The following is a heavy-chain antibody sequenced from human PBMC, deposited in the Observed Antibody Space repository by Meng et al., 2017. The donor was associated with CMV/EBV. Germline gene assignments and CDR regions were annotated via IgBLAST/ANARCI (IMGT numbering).Heavy chain of an antibody. CDR1: GFTFSNAW. Sequence: GEFLKISCAASGFTFSNAWMSWVRQAPGKGLEWVGRIKSKIDGGTTDYAAPVKGRFTISRDDSQNTLFLQMDSLKTEDTATYYCTTPGCSSTTCYTRLSYWGQGTVVTVSS. CDR2: IKSKIDGGTT. J-gene: IGHJ4*02. V-gene: IGHV3-15*01. D-gene: IGHD2-2*01. CDR3: TTPGCSSTTCYTRLSY.